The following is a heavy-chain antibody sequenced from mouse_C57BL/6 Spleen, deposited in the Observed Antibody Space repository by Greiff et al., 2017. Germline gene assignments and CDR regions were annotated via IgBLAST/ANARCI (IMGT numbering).Heavy chain of an antibody. J-gene: IGHJ4*01. Sequence: EVKLVESGGGLVKPGGSLKLSCAASGFTFSSYAMSWVRQTPEKRLEWVATISDGGSYTYYPDNVKGRFTISRDNAKNNLYLQMSHLKSEDTAMYYCARGYDVDYAMDYWGQGTSVTVSS. CDR1: GFTFSSYA. V-gene: IGHV5-4*03. CDR3: ARGYDVDYAMDY. D-gene: IGHD2-2*01. CDR2: ISDGGSYT.